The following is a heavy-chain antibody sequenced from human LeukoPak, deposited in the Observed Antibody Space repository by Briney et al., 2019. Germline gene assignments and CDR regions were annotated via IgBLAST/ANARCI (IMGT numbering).Heavy chain of an antibody. CDR2: IYPGDSDT. J-gene: IGHJ4*02. Sequence: GESLKISCKGSGYSFTSYWIGWVRQMPGKGLEWMGIIYPGDSDTRYSPSFQGQVTISADKSISTASLQWSSLKASDTAMYYCARLGGGYCSSTSCPADYWGQGTLVTVSS. CDR3: ARLGGGYCSSTSCPADY. CDR1: GYSFTSYW. V-gene: IGHV5-51*01. D-gene: IGHD2-2*01.